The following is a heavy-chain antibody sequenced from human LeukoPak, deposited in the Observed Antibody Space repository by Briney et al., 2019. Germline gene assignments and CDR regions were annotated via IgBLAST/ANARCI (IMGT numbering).Heavy chain of an antibody. CDR1: GGSISSYY. D-gene: IGHD6-19*01. CDR2: IYYSGST. V-gene: IGHV4-39*01. Sequence: SETLSLTCTVSGGSISSYYWGWIRQPPGKGLEWIGDIYYSGSTYYSPSLKSRVTISVDTSKNLFSLKLSSVTAADTAVYYCARHLFSGGWYHVDSWGQGTLVTVSS. CDR3: ARHLFSGGWYHVDS. J-gene: IGHJ4*02.